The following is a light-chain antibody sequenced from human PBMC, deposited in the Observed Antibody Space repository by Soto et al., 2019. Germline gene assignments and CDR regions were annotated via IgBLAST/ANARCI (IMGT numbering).Light chain of an antibody. CDR3: QQYDSSPFT. Sequence: EIVLTQSPGTLSLSPGERATLSCRASQTVNSNYLAWYQQKPGQAPRLLIYGASNRATGVPDRFSGSGSGTDFTLTISRLEPEDFAVYHCQQYDSSPFTFGPGTKVDIK. J-gene: IGKJ3*01. CDR1: QTVNSNY. CDR2: GAS. V-gene: IGKV3-20*01.